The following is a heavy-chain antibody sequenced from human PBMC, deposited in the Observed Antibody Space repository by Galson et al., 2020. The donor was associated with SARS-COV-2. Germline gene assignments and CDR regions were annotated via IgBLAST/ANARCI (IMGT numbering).Heavy chain of an antibody. D-gene: IGHD3-9*01. CDR3: ARGHSAGHFDWLLKAAVYYYGMDV. J-gene: IGHJ6*02. CDR1: GYTFTSYD. CDR2: MNPNSGNT. Sequence: ASVKVSCKASGYTFTSYDINWVRQATGQGLEWMGWMNPNSGNTGYAQKFQGRVTMTRNTSISTAYMELSSLRSEDTAVYYCARGHSAGHFDWLLKAAVYYYGMDVWGQGTTVTVSS. V-gene: IGHV1-8*01.